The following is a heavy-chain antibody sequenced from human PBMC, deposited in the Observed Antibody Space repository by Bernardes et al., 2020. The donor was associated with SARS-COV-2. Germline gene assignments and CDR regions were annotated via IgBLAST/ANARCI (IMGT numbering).Heavy chain of an antibody. CDR3: ARQLQRPALGAFGPRHYYYYYMDV. CDR2: INPNSGGT. J-gene: IGHJ6*03. CDR1: GYTFTGYY. Sequence: ASVKVSCKASGYTFTGYYMHWVRQAPGQGLEWMGWINPNSGGTNYAQKFQGRVTMTRDTSISTAYMELSRLRSDDTAVYYCARQLQRPALGAFGPRHYYYYYMDVWGKGTTVTVSS. D-gene: IGHD1-1*01. V-gene: IGHV1-2*02.